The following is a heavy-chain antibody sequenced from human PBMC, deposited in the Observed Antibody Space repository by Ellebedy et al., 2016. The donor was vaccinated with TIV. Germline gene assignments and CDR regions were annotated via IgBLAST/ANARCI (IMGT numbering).Heavy chain of an antibody. Sequence: SETLSLXXAVYGGSFSGHYWSWIRQPPGKGLEWIGETTHSGSTNYNPSLKSRVTMSVDTSKNQFSLKLSSVTAADTAVYYCARDGAAAGRTDAFDIWGQGTMVTVSS. CDR2: TTHSGST. CDR1: GGSFSGHY. D-gene: IGHD6-13*01. J-gene: IGHJ3*02. V-gene: IGHV4-34*10. CDR3: ARDGAAAGRTDAFDI.